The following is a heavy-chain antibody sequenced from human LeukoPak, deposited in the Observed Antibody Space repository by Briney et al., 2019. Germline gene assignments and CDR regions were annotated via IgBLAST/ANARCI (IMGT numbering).Heavy chain of an antibody. CDR1: GGSISSYC. CDR3: AEGGQWLRV. Sequence: PSETLSLTCTVSGGSISSYCWSCIRQPAGKGLEWIGRICTSGSTNYNPSLKSRVTMSVDTSKNQFSLKLSSVTAVDTAVYYCAEGGQWLRVWGQGTLVTVSS. J-gene: IGHJ4*02. CDR2: ICTSGST. D-gene: IGHD6-19*01. V-gene: IGHV4-4*07.